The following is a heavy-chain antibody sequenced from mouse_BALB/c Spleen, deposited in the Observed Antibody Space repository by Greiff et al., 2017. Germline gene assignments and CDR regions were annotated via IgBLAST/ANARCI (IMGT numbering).Heavy chain of an antibody. V-gene: IGHV1-26*01. J-gene: IGHJ1*01. Sequence: EVQLQQSGPELVKPGASVKISCKASGYSFTGYYMHWVKQSHVKSLEWIGRINPYNGATSYNQNFKDKASLTVDKSSSTAYMELHSLTSEDSAVYYCARPGGYYGSSYWYFDVWGAGTTVTVSS. CDR3: ARPGGYYGSSYWYFDV. CDR2: INPYNGAT. D-gene: IGHD1-1*01. CDR1: GYSFTGYY.